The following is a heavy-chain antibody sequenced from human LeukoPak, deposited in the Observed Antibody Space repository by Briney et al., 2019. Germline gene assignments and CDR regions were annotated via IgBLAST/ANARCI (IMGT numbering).Heavy chain of an antibody. CDR1: GFTFSSYA. Sequence: AGGSLRLSCAASGFTFSSYAMSWVRQAPGKGLEWVSAISGSGGSTYYADSVKGRFTISRDNSKNTLYLQMNSLRAEDTAVYYCAKQGRNTIFGVVLDYRGQGTLVTVSS. CDR3: AKQGRNTIFGVVLDY. D-gene: IGHD3-3*01. V-gene: IGHV3-23*01. CDR2: ISGSGGST. J-gene: IGHJ4*02.